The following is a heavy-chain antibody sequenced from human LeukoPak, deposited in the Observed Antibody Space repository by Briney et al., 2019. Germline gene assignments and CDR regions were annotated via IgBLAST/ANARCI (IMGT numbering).Heavy chain of an antibody. V-gene: IGHV1-8*03. J-gene: IGHJ3*02. CDR1: GYTFTSYG. D-gene: IGHD2-2*01. CDR2: MNPNSGNT. CDR3: ARPYCSSTSCYDAFDI. Sequence: GASVKVSCKASGYTFTSYGISWVRQATGQGLEWMGWMNPNSGNTGYAQKFQGRVTITRNTSISTAYMELSSLRSEDTAVYYCARPYCSSTSCYDAFDIWGQGTMVTVSS.